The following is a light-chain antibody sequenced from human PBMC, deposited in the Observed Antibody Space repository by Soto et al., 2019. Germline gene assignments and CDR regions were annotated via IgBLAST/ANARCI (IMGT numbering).Light chain of an antibody. J-gene: IGKJ4*01. CDR3: QQYYSIPLT. CDR2: WAS. V-gene: IGKV4-1*01. CDR1: QSIFYSSNNKNY. Sequence: DIVLTQSPDSLAVSLGERATINCKSSQSIFYSSNNKNYLAWYQQKLGQPPQLLIYWASTRESGVRDLFSGSGSVTDFTLTITSLHAEDVALYYCQQYYSIPLTFGGGTKVEIK.